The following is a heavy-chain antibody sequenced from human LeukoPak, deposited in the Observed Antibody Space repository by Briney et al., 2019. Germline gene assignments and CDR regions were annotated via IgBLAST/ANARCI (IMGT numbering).Heavy chain of an antibody. Sequence: SETLSLTCAVYGGSFSGYYWSWIRQPPGKWLEWIGEINHSGSTNYNPSLKSRVTISVDTSKNQFSLKLSSVTAADTAVYYCARRGMHSSSSLDYFDYWGQGTLVTVSS. V-gene: IGHV4-34*01. CDR1: GGSFSGYY. D-gene: IGHD6-13*01. CDR3: ARRGMHSSSSLDYFDY. J-gene: IGHJ4*02. CDR2: INHSGST.